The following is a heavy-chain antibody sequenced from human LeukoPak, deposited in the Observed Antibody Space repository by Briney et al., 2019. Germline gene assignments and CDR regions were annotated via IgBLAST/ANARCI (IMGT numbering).Heavy chain of an antibody. V-gene: IGHV3-48*01. CDR1: GFTFSSYA. CDR3: ARTIACDY. CDR2: ISNSSSTI. J-gene: IGHJ4*02. Sequence: GGSLRLSCAASGFTFSSYAMSWVRQAPGKGLEWVSYISNSSSTIYYAGSVKGRFTVSRDNAKNSLYLQMNSLRAEDTAVYYCARTIACDYWGQGTLVTVSS. D-gene: IGHD6-13*01.